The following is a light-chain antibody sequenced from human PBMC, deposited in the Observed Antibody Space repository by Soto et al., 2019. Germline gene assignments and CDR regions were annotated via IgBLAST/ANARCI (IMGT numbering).Light chain of an antibody. V-gene: IGKV3-11*01. Sequence: EIVLTQSPATLSLSPGERATLSCRASQSVSNYLAWYQQKPGQAPRLLIYDASNRATGIPSRFSGSGSGTAFSPTTSSLEPEDVAIYYYQQRVSWPPLTFGEGTKVEIK. CDR2: DAS. CDR1: QSVSNY. J-gene: IGKJ4*01. CDR3: QQRVSWPPLT.